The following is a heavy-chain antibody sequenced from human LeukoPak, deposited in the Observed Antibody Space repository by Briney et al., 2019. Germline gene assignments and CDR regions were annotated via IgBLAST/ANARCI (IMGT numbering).Heavy chain of an antibody. J-gene: IGHJ5*02. CDR3: ARHATDYYDSSGLFDP. CDR2: IYYSGST. CDR1: GGSISSYY. D-gene: IGHD3-22*01. V-gene: IGHV4-59*08. Sequence: SETLSLTCTVSGGSISSYYWSWIRQPPGKGLEWIGYIYYSGSTNYDPSLKSRVTISVDTSKNQFSLKLSSVTAADTAVYYCARHATDYYDSSGLFDPWGQGTLVTVSS.